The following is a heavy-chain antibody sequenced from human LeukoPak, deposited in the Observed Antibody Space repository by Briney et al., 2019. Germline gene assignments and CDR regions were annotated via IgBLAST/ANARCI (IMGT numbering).Heavy chain of an antibody. Sequence: GGSLRLSCAASGFTFSSYGMHWVRQAPGKGLEWVAVISYDGSNKYYADSVKGRFTISRDNSKYTLYLQMNSLRAEDTAVYYCAKDIAVAGTWSYWGQGTLVTVSS. V-gene: IGHV3-30*18. CDR1: GFTFSSYG. CDR2: ISYDGSNK. J-gene: IGHJ4*02. CDR3: AKDIAVAGTWSY. D-gene: IGHD6-19*01.